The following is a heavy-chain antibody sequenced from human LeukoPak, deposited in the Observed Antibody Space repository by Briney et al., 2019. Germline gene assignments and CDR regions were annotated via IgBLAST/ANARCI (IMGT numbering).Heavy chain of an antibody. D-gene: IGHD3-16*02. CDR2: ISGSGDNT. V-gene: IGHV3-23*01. CDR1: GFTVNSYA. J-gene: IGHJ4*02. Sequence: PGGSLRLSCAASGFTVNSYAMSWVRQGPGKGLEWVSTISGSGDNTYYADSVRDRFTISGDNSKNTLYLQMDSLRAEDTAVYYCTKDHSEYVWGSYRRDDYWGQGTLVTVSS. CDR3: TKDHSEYVWGSYRRDDY.